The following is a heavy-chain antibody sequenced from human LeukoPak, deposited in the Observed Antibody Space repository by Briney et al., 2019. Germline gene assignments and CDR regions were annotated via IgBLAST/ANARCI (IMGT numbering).Heavy chain of an antibody. CDR3: ARENDNALDY. V-gene: IGHV3-30*12. CDR1: GFTFSNYG. J-gene: IGHJ4*02. Sequence: GGSLRLSCAASGFTFSNYGMHWVRQAPGKGLEWVAVIRYVGSDKYYADSVKGRFTISRDNSQNTMYLQMNSLRAEDTAVYYCARENDNALDYWAREPWSPSPQ. D-gene: IGHD1-1*01. CDR2: IRYVGSDK.